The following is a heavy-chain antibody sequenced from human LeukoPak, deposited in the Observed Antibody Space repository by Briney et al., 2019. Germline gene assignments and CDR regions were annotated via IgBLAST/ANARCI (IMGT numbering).Heavy chain of an antibody. V-gene: IGHV3-21*01. J-gene: IGHJ4*02. D-gene: IGHD3-22*01. CDR2: ISSSSSYI. Sequence: GGSLRLSCAASGFTFSGYGMNWVRQAPGKGLEWVSSISSSSSYIYYADSVKGRFTISRDNAKNSLFLQMNSLRAEDTAMYYCARVYYYDSSGYYSFFDYWGRGTLVTVSS. CDR3: ARVYYYDSSGYYSFFDY. CDR1: GFTFSGYG.